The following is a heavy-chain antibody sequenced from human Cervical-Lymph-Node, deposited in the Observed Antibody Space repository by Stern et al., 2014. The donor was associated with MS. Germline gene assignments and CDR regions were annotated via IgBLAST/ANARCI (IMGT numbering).Heavy chain of an antibody. CDR1: GDSISSYY. D-gene: IGHD3-22*01. V-gene: IGHV4-59*01. Sequence: QVQLVQSGPGLVKPSETLSLTCAVSGDSISSYYWSWIRQPPGKGLEWIAYMYYSGITNYNPSLKSRATISVDVSKNQVSLKLTSVTAADTAVYYCARHRLGYFYYFDYWGQGTPVTVSS. CDR2: MYYSGIT. CDR3: ARHRLGYFYYFDY. J-gene: IGHJ4*02.